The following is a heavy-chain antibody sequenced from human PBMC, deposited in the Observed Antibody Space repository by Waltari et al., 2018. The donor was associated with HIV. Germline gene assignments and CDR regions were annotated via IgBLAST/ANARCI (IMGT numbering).Heavy chain of an antibody. J-gene: IGHJ5*02. Sequence: QVQLQESGPGQVEPSGTLSLTCAVSGGSISTYNWWTWVRQPPGKGLEWIGEIYPPGRTNYNKSLKSRFTISVDKSKNQFSLELRSVTAADTAVYYCVRVVSDGKGSSWLDPWGQGTLVTVSS. D-gene: IGHD2-21*01. V-gene: IGHV4-4*02. CDR3: VRVVSDGKGSSWLDP. CDR2: IYPPGRT. CDR1: GGSISTYNW.